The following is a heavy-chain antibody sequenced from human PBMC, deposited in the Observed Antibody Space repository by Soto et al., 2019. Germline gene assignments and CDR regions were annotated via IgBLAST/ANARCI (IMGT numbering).Heavy chain of an antibody. CDR1: GYTFTSYA. CDR3: ARIGLLWYFDY. J-gene: IGHJ4*02. Sequence: QVQLVQSGAEVKKPGASLKVSCKTSGYTFTSYAMHWVRQAPGQRLEWMGWINAGNGNTKYSQKFQGRVTITRDTSASTAYMELSSLRSEDTAVYYCARIGLLWYFDYWGQGTLVTVSS. D-gene: IGHD1-26*01. CDR2: INAGNGNT. V-gene: IGHV1-3*01.